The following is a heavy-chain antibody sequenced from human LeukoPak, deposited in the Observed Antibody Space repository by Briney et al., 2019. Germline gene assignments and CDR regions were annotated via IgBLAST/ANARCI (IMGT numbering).Heavy chain of an antibody. J-gene: IGHJ3*02. CDR2: IYPGDSDT. CDR3: ARLTYYYDSSGYYPDAFDI. Sequence: GESLKISCKGSGYSFTSYWIGWVRQMPGKGLEWMGIIYPGDSDTRYSPSFQGQVTISADKSISTAYLQWSSLKASDTAMYYCARLTYYYDSSGYYPDAFDIWGQGTMVTVSS. CDR1: GYSFTSYW. V-gene: IGHV5-51*01. D-gene: IGHD3-22*01.